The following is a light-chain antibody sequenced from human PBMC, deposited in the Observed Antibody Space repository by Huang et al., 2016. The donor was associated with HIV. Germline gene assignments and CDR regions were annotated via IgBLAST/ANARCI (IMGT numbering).Light chain of an antibody. V-gene: IGKV1-9*01. CDR2: AAS. CDR3: QQFNNYPLT. Sequence: IQLTQSPSSLSASVGDRVTITCRASQGISSFLAWYQQKPGKAPKRLMYAASTLHSGVPVRFSGSGSGTDFTLTIISLQPEDFATYYCQQFNNYPLTFGGGTKVEIK. CDR1: QGISSF. J-gene: IGKJ4*01.